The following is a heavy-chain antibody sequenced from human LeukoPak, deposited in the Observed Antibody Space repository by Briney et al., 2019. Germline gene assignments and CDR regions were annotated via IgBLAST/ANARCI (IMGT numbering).Heavy chain of an antibody. CDR1: GFSLRTSAVV. J-gene: IGHJ3*02. Sequence: SGPTLVNPTQTLTLTCTFSGFSLRTSAVVVGWIRQPPGKALECLALIYWNDDKRYSPSLKSRLTITKDTSKNQVVLTMTNMDPVDTATYYSAHRQSGAFDIWGQGTMVTVSS. V-gene: IGHV2-5*01. CDR2: IYWNDDK. CDR3: AHRQSGAFDI.